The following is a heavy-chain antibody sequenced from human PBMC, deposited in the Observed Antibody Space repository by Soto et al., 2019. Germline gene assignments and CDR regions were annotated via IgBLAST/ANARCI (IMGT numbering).Heavy chain of an antibody. CDR1: GGSISSYY. CDR2: IYYSGST. V-gene: IGHV4-59*01. CDR3: AREPYRYGYGYYYYGMDV. Sequence: SDTLSLTCTVSGGSISSYYWSWIRQPPGKGLEWIGYIYYSGSTNYNPSLKSRVTISVDTSKNQFSLKLSSVTAADTAVYYCAREPYRYGYGYYYYGMDVWGQGTTVT. D-gene: IGHD5-18*01. J-gene: IGHJ6*02.